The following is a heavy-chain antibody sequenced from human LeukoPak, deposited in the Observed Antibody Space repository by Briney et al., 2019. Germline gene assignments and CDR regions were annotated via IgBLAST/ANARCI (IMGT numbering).Heavy chain of an antibody. CDR3: ARGGWYGDY. V-gene: IGHV4-4*07. D-gene: IGHD6-19*01. Sequence: PSETLSLTCTVSGGSISSYYWSWIRQPAGKGLEWIGRIYTSGSTNYNASLTSRVTLSVDTSNNQFSLKLTSVTAADTAVYYCARGGWYGDYWGQGTLVTVSS. CDR1: GGSISSYY. CDR2: IYTSGST. J-gene: IGHJ4*02.